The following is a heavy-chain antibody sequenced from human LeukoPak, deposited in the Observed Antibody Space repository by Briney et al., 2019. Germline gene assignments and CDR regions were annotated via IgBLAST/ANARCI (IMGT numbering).Heavy chain of an antibody. Sequence: SETLSLTCSVSGGSISSDDYCWNWIRQHPGKGLEWIGYIYYSGSTYYNPSLKSRVALSVDTSKNQFSLKLSSVTAADTAVYYCARFRRITIFGVVIIFGAFDIWGQGTMVTVSS. CDR2: IYYSGST. D-gene: IGHD3-3*01. V-gene: IGHV4-31*03. J-gene: IGHJ3*02. CDR1: GGSISSDDYC. CDR3: ARFRRITIFGVVIIFGAFDI.